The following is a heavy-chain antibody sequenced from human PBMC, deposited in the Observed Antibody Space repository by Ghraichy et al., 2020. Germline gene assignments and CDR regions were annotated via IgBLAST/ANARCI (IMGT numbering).Heavy chain of an antibody. V-gene: IGHV3-23*01. J-gene: IGHJ4*02. CDR3: VKDGDDTVAHYPPWFLDH. Sequence: GALRLSCAASGFTFSSYAMSWVRQAPGKGLEWVSTISSSGGTTYYADPVKCRFTISRDNSKRTLYLQVTSLTAEDTAVYFCVKDGDDTVAHYPPWFLDHWGQGTLVTVSS. CDR2: ISSSGGTT. D-gene: IGHD3-22*01. CDR1: GFTFSSYA.